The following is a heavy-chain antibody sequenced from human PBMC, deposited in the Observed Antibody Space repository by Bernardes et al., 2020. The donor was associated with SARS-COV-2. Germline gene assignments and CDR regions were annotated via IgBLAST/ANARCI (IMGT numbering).Heavy chain of an antibody. Sequence: EESLCLSCAASGFTFSSSSLNWVRQAPGPGLEWVSSISSSSSYIYYADSVKGRFTISRDNAKNSLYLQMNSLRAEDTAVYYCARDSFLPLTYDFGPMDVWGKGTTVTVSA. CDR3: ARDSFLPLTYDFGPMDV. CDR1: GFTFSSSS. J-gene: IGHJ6*04. CDR2: ISSSSSYI. D-gene: IGHD3-3*01. V-gene: IGHV3-21*01.